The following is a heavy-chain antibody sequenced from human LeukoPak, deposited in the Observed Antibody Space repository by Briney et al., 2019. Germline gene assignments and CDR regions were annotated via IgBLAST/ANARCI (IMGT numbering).Heavy chain of an antibody. V-gene: IGHV1-2*02. CDR2: INPNSGGT. Sequence: GASVKVSCKASGYTFTGYYMHWVRQAPGQGLEWMGWINPNSGGTNYAQKFQGRVTMTRDTSISTAYMELSRLRSDDTAVYYCARDNYVGILTGYYSGFADYWGQGTLVTVSS. CDR3: ARDNYVGILTGYYSGFADY. CDR1: GYTFTGYY. J-gene: IGHJ4*02. D-gene: IGHD3-9*01.